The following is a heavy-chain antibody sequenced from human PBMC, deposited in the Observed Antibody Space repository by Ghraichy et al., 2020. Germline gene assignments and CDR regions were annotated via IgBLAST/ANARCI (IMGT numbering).Heavy chain of an antibody. CDR3: AKGRGARALSGMDV. Sequence: GESLRLSCAASGFTFSSYAMSWVRQAPGKGLEWVSAISGSDDYTYYADSVRGRFIISRDNSKNTVFLQMNSLRAEDTAVYYCAKGRGARALSGMDVWGQGTTVTVSS. V-gene: IGHV3-23*01. CDR2: ISGSDDYT. D-gene: IGHD3-10*01. CDR1: GFTFSSYA. J-gene: IGHJ6*02.